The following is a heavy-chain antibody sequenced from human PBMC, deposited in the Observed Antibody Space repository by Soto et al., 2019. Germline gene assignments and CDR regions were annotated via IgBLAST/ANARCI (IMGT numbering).Heavy chain of an antibody. J-gene: IGHJ3*01. CDR2: ITTYNGDT. CDR3: ARGRGYSLIPVVDDAVDV. CDR1: GYSFTGYG. Sequence: ASVKVSCKASGYSFTGYGINWVRQAPGQGLQWLGRITTYNGDTNYAQNFQGRVTMTTDTSTSTTYMELRSLRSDDTAVYFCARGRGYSLIPVVDDAVDVWGQGTLVTVSS. V-gene: IGHV1-18*04. D-gene: IGHD5-12*01.